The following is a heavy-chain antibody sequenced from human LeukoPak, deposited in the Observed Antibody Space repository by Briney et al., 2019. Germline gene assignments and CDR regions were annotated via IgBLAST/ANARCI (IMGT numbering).Heavy chain of an antibody. V-gene: IGHV1-46*01. Sequence: GASVKVSCKASGYTFTRYYIHWVRQAPGQGLEWMGVINPSGGSTTHARKFQGRVTMTRDTSTSTVYMDLSSLRSEDTAVYYCARDLVGSSSGWGQGTLVIVSS. CDR1: GYTFTRYY. CDR2: INPSGGST. D-gene: IGHD6-6*01. CDR3: ARDLVGSSSG. J-gene: IGHJ4*02.